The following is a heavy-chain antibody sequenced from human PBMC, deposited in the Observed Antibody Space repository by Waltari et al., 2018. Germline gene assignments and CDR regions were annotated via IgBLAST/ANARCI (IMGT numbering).Heavy chain of an antibody. D-gene: IGHD3-22*01. V-gene: IGHV3-11*04. Sequence: QVQLVESGGGLVRPGGSLRLSCAASGFGFSDYYMTWVRQVPGRGLEWVSYMDSGGSAIHYADSVKGRFTISRDNAKNSLFLQMNSLRAEDTAVYYCARDRERTTMIVYWGQGTLVTVSS. CDR1: GFGFSDYY. CDR3: ARDRERTTMIVY. CDR2: MDSGGSAI. J-gene: IGHJ4*02.